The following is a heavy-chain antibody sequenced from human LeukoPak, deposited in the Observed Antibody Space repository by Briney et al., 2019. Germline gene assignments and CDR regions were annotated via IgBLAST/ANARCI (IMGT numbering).Heavy chain of an antibody. V-gene: IGHV4-39*01. CDR3: ARQVRGVVTAKVFFDY. J-gene: IGHJ4*02. D-gene: IGHD2-21*02. Sequence: PSETLSLTCTVSGGSISSSISYWGWIRQPPGKGLEWIGNIYYGGTTYYNPSLKSRVTISVDTSKNQFSLKLSSVSAADRAVYYCARQVRGVVTAKVFFDYWGQGTLVTVS. CDR2: IYYGGTT. CDR1: GGSISSSISY.